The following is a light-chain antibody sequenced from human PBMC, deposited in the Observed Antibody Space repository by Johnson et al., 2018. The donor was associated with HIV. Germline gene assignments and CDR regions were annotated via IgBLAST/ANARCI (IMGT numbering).Light chain of an antibody. V-gene: IGLV1-51*01. CDR3: GTWDSSLSSFYV. Sequence: VLTQPPSVSAAPGQTVTISCSGSSSNIGNNYVSWYQQLPGTAPKLLIYDNNKRPSGIPDRFSGSKSGTSATLGITGLQTGDEADYYCGTWDSSLSSFYVFGTGTKVTVL. CDR1: SSNIGNNY. CDR2: DNN. J-gene: IGLJ1*01.